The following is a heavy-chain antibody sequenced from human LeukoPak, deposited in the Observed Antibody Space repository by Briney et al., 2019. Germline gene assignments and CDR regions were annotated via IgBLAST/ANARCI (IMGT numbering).Heavy chain of an antibody. Sequence: SETLSLTCAVYGGSFSGYYWSWIRQPPGKGLEWIGEINHSGSTNYNPSLKSRVTISVDTSKNQFSLKLSSVTAADTAVYYCARGLSGWHGGAYDYWGQGTLVTVSS. CDR2: INHSGST. J-gene: IGHJ4*02. CDR1: GGSFSGYY. V-gene: IGHV4-34*01. D-gene: IGHD6-19*01. CDR3: ARGLSGWHGGAYDY.